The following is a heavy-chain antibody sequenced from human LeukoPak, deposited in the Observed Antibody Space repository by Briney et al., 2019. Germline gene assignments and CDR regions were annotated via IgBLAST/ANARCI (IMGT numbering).Heavy chain of an antibody. V-gene: IGHV5-51*01. CDR1: GYSFTSYW. J-gene: IGHJ4*02. CDR3: AILSRDDYGDYVISWYFDY. CDR2: IYPGDSDT. Sequence: GESLKISCKGSGYSFTSYWIGWVRQMPGKGREWMGIIYPGDSDTRYSPSFQGQVTISADKSISTAYLQWSSLKASDTAMYYCAILSRDDYGDYVISWYFDYWGQGTLVTVSS. D-gene: IGHD4-17*01.